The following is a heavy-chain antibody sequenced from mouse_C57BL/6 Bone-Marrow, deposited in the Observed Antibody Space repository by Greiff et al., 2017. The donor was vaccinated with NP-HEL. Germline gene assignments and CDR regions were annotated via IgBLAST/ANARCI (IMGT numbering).Heavy chain of an antibody. J-gene: IGHJ3*01. CDR1: GFTFSDYG. V-gene: IGHV5-17*01. Sequence: EVKLEESGGGLVKPGGSLKLSCAASGFTFSDYGMHWVRQAPEKGLEWVAYISSGSSTIYYADTVKGRFTISRDNAKNTLFLQMTSLRSEDTAMYYCARERTGLFAYWGQGTLVTVSA. D-gene: IGHD4-1*01. CDR3: ARERTGLFAY. CDR2: ISSGSSTI.